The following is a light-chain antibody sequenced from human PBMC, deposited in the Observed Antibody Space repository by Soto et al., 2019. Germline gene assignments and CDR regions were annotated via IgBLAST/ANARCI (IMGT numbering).Light chain of an antibody. CDR2: KAS. J-gene: IGKJ1*01. CDR1: RTIGDW. Sequence: DIQMTQSPSTLPASVGDRVTITCRASRTIGDWLAWYQQKPGKVPKLLIYKASTLETGVPSRFSGSGSGAEFSLTISSLQPDDFATYYCQPSNFYWTFGQGTKVEMK. CDR3: QPSNFYWT. V-gene: IGKV1-5*03.